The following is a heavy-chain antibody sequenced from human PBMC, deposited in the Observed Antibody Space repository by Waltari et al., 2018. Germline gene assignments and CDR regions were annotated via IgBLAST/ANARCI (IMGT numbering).Heavy chain of an antibody. CDR1: GFTFSNYW. V-gene: IGHV3-74*01. J-gene: IGHJ3*01. CDR2: VDTDGSTT. D-gene: IGHD3-3*01. CDR3: AGGEYYELTADAFTV. Sequence: EVRLVESGGGLVQPGGSLRLSCAASGFTFSNYWMYWVRQATGKGLVWVSRVDTDGSTTSYTDSVKGRFTISRDNAKRTLSLHMHSLRVEDTAVYYCAGGEYYELTADAFTVWGQGTMVAVSS.